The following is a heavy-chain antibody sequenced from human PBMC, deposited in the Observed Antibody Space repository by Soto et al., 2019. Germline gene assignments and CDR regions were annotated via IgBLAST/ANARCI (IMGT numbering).Heavy chain of an antibody. CDR3: ARRYGSAFDF. CDR1: GCSISSYY. V-gene: IGHV4-59*08. CDR2: IYYSGST. Sequence: AETLSLTCTVSGCSISSYYWSWIRQPPGKGLEWIGYIYYSGSTNYNPSLKSRVTISVDTSKNQFSLKLSSVTAAGTAVCYCARRYGSAFDFWGQGTMVTFSS. J-gene: IGHJ3*01. D-gene: IGHD1-20*01.